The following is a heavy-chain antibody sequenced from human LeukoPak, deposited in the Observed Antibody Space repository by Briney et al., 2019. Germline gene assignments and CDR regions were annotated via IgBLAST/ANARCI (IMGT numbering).Heavy chain of an antibody. V-gene: IGHV4-59*01. D-gene: IGHD1/OR15-1a*01. Sequence: SETLSLTCTVSGGSISSYYWSWSRQPPGKAREWIGYIYYSGNTYYNPPLKSRVTISVDPSNHQFSLKVNSVTAADTAVYYCASNKPLDPFDFWGQGTLVTVSS. J-gene: IGHJ3*01. CDR3: ASNKPLDPFDF. CDR1: GGSISSYY. CDR2: IYYSGNT.